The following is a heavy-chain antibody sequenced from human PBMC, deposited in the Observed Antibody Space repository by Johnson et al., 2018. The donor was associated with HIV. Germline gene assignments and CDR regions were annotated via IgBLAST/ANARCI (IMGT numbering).Heavy chain of an antibody. J-gene: IGHJ3*02. D-gene: IGHD1-26*01. CDR3: GREYKLSSGTYSSAFDI. Sequence: QVQLVESGGGVVQPGRSLRLSCAASGFTFSTYALHWVRQAPGKGLEWVAVISYDGSNKYYADSVKGRFTISRDNAKNSLSLQMNSLRAEDTAVYYCGREYKLSSGTYSSAFDIWGQGTMVIVSS. CDR1: GFTFSTYA. V-gene: IGHV3-30*04. CDR2: ISYDGSNK.